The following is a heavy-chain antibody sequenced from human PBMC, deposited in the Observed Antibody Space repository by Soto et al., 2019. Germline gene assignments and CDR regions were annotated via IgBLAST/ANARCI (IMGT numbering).Heavy chain of an antibody. V-gene: IGHV1-46*03. Sequence: GASVKVSCKASGYTFTSYYFHWVRQAPGQGPEWMGIINPSGGSPSYAQKFQGRVTMTRDTSTSTVYMELSSLRSEDTAVYYCARGGSELKDYTDVWGKGPTVTV. D-gene: IGHD1-7*01. J-gene: IGHJ6*03. CDR3: ARGGSELKDYTDV. CDR1: GYTFTSYY. CDR2: INPSGGSP.